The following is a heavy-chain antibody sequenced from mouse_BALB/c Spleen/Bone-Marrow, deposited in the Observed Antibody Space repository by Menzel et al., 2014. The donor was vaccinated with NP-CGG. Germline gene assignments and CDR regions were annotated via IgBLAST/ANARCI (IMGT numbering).Heavy chain of an antibody. CDR3: AFYYYGSSLFAY. Sequence: EVMLVESGAELVKPGASVKLSCTASGFNIKDTYMHWVKQRPEQGLEWIGRIDPANGNTKYGPKFQGKATITADTSSNTAYLQLSSLTSEDTAVYYCAFYYYGSSLFAYWGQGTLVTVSA. CDR2: IDPANGNT. V-gene: IGHV14-3*02. D-gene: IGHD1-1*01. CDR1: GFNIKDTY. J-gene: IGHJ3*01.